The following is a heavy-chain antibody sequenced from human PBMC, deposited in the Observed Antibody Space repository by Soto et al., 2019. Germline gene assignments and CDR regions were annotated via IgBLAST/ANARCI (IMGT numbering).Heavy chain of an antibody. Sequence: SETLSLTCTASGGSIRNYYWNWIRQPPGKGLEWIGNVHNSDNTNYNPSLMRRVTISLDTSNNQCSLKMNSVTAADTAGYYCTTGSGWSSEQRGRRTPVTVSS. D-gene: IGHD6-19*01. CDR1: GGSIRNYY. J-gene: IGHJ4*02. CDR3: TTGSGWSSEQ. V-gene: IGHV4-59*08. CDR2: VHNSDNT.